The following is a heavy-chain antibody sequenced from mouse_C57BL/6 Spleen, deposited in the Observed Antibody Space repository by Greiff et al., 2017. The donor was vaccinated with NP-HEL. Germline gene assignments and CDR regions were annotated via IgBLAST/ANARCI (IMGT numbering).Heavy chain of an antibody. CDR2: IYPRSGNT. CDR1: GYTFTSYG. V-gene: IGHV1-81*01. J-gene: IGHJ3*01. Sequence: VKLVESGAELARPGASVKLSCKASGYTFTSYGISWVKQRTGQGLEWIGEIYPRSGNTYYNEKFKGKATLTADKSSSTAYMELRSLTSEDSAVYFCARWYDYDVWFAYWGQGTLVTVSA. D-gene: IGHD2-4*01. CDR3: ARWYDYDVWFAY.